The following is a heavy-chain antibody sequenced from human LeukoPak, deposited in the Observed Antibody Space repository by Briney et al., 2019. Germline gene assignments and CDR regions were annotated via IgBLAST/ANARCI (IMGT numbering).Heavy chain of an antibody. Sequence: ASVKVSCKASGYTFTRYSVNWVRQAPGQGLEWMGWIILKSGATNYAQKFRDRVTVSRDTSTVYLDLSSLTSDDTAVYYCTRDLRSGRVTYGQDSWGQGTLVTVSS. CDR2: IILKSGAT. D-gene: IGHD3-10*01. V-gene: IGHV1-2*02. J-gene: IGHJ4*02. CDR3: TRDLRSGRVTYGQDS. CDR1: GYTFTRYS.